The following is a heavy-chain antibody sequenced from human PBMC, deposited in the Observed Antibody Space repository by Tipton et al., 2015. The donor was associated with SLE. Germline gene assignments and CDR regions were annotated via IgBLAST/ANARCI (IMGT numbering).Heavy chain of an antibody. CDR1: GFTFSSYG. J-gene: IGHJ4*02. CDR3: ASDEYRYDATGYHLLGHFDF. CDR2: IWYDGSNK. D-gene: IGHD3-22*01. V-gene: IGHV3-30*19. Sequence: SLRLSCAASGFTFSSYGTHWVRQAPGKGLEWVAVIWYDGSNKYYADSVKGRFTISRDNSKNTLYLQMNSLRAEDTAVYYCASDEYRYDATGYHLLGHFDFWGQGTLVTVSS.